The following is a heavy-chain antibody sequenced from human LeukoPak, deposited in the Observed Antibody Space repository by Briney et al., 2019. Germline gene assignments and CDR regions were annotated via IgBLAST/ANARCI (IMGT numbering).Heavy chain of an antibody. Sequence: GGSLRLSCAASGFTFDDYAMHWVRQAPGKGLEWVSGISWNSGSIGYADSVKGRFTISRDNAKNSLYLQMNSLRAEDTALYYCAKDFRNRYDILTGCYFDYWGQGTLVTVSS. J-gene: IGHJ4*02. CDR2: ISWNSGSI. V-gene: IGHV3-9*01. CDR3: AKDFRNRYDILTGCYFDY. D-gene: IGHD3-9*01. CDR1: GFTFDDYA.